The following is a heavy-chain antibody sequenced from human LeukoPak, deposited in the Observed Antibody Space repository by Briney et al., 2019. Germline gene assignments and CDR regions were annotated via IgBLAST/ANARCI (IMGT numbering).Heavy chain of an antibody. CDR3: ARGTVSGADYYYMDD. CDR2: ISGSNGNT. D-gene: IGHD1-26*01. J-gene: IGHJ6*03. V-gene: IGHV1-18*01. Sequence: ASVKVSCKASAYTFTSYGISWVRQAPGQGLEWMGWISGSNGNTKSAQGLQGRVTMTTDTSTSTAYMELRSLRSDDTAVYYCARGTVSGADYYYMDDWGTGTTVTVSS. CDR1: AYTFTSYG.